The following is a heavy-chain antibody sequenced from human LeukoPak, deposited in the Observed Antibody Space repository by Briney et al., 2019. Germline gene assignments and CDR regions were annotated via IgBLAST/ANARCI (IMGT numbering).Heavy chain of an antibody. CDR2: IIPILGIA. D-gene: IGHD6-13*01. V-gene: IGHV1-69*04. Sequence: ASVKVSCKASGYTFTSYGISWVRQAPGQGLEWMGRIIPILGIANYAQKFQGRVTITADKSTSTAYMELSSLRSEDTAVYYCARDQQQLVLFDIWGQGTMVTVSS. CDR3: ARDQQQLVLFDI. CDR1: GYTFTSYG. J-gene: IGHJ3*02.